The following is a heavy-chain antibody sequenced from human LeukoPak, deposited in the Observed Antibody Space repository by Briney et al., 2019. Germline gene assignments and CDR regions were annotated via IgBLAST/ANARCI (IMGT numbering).Heavy chain of an antibody. J-gene: IGHJ4*02. V-gene: IGHV3-7*01. CDR3: ARDQYYYDSSGRGVPDY. CDR2: IKQDGSEK. CDR1: GFTFSSYA. Sequence: GGSLRLSCAASGFTFSSYAMSWVRQAPGKGLEWVANIKQDGSEKYYVDSVKGRFTISRDNAKNSLYLQMNSLRAEDTAVYYCARDQYYYDSSGRGVPDYWGQGTLVTVSS. D-gene: IGHD3-22*01.